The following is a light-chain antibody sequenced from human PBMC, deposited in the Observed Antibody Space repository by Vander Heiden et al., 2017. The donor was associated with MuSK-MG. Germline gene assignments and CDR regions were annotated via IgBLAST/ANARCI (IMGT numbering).Light chain of an antibody. CDR1: SSEVAGYNV. Sequence: QSALTQPASVSGSPGQSITIPCTGTSSEVAGYNVLSWYQQHPGKAPKLMIYYGSNRPSAVSNRFSGSKSGNTASLTISGLQAEDEADYYCSSYTSSSTWVFGGRTKLTVL. CDR2: YGS. CDR3: SSYTSSSTWV. J-gene: IGLJ3*02. V-gene: IGLV2-14*01.